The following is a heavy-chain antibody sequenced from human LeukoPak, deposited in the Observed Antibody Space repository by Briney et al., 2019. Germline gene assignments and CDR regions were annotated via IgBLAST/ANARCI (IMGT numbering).Heavy chain of an antibody. CDR1: GGSFSGYY. CDR3: ARVVTTEDY. Sequence: PSETLSLTCAVYGGSFSGYYWSWIRQPPGKGLEWIGEINHSGSTNYNPSLKSRVTISVDTSKNQFSLKLSSVTAADTAVYYCARVVTTEDYWGQGTLVTVSS. D-gene: IGHD4-17*01. J-gene: IGHJ4*02. CDR2: INHSGST. V-gene: IGHV4-34*01.